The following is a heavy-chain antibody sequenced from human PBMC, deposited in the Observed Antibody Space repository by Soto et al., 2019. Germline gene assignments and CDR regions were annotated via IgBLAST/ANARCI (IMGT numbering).Heavy chain of an antibody. CDR2: IIPILGTA. CDR1: GGTFNIYP. J-gene: IGHJ3*02. D-gene: IGHD4-17*01. Sequence: QVHLVQSGAEVKKPGSSVKVSCKASGGTFNIYPITWVRQAPGQGLEWMGRIIPILGTANYAHKFQGRVTITADKSTTTAYIALSSLTPEDTAVYYCAWTVTTDDAFDIWGQGTMVTVSS. V-gene: IGHV1-69*08. CDR3: AWTVTTDDAFDI.